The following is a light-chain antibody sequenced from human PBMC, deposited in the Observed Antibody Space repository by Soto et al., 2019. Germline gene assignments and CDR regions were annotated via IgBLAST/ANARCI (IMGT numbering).Light chain of an antibody. CDR3: QQYGSSLYT. J-gene: IGKJ2*01. CDR2: GAS. Sequence: EIVMTQSPATLSVSPGERATLSCRASQSVSSNLAWYQQKPGQAPSLLIYGASTRATGTPARFSGSGSGTEFTLTISSLQSEDFAVYYCQQYGSSLYTFGQGTKLEIK. V-gene: IGKV3-15*01. CDR1: QSVSSN.